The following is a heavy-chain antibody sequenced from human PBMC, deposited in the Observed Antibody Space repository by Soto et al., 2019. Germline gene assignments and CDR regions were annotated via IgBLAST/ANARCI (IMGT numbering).Heavy chain of an antibody. J-gene: IGHJ4*02. V-gene: IGHV3-49*03. D-gene: IGHD1-1*01. CDR2: IRSKAYGGTT. CDR3: TRFDLESPDY. CDR1: GFTFGDYA. Sequence: SLRLSCTASGFTFGDYAMSWFRRAPGKGLEWVGFIRSKAYGGTTEYAASVKGRFTISRDDSKSIAYLQMNSLKTEDTAVYYCTRFDLESPDYWGQGTLVTVSS.